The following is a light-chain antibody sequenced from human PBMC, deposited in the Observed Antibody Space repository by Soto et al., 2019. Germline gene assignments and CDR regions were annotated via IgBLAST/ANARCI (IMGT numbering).Light chain of an antibody. J-gene: IGKJ4*01. CDR2: GAS. CDR3: QQYDNSPPSLT. Sequence: EIVLTQSPGTLSLSPGERATLSCRASQSVSSTYLAWYQQRPGQAPRLLIYGASSRATGIPDRFSGSGSGTDFTLTISRLEPEDFAVYYCQQYDNSPPSLTFGGGTKVDIK. CDR1: QSVSSTY. V-gene: IGKV3-20*01.